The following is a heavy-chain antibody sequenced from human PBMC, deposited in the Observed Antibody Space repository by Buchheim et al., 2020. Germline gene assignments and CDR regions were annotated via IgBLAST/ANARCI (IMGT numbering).Heavy chain of an antibody. D-gene: IGHD6-19*01. V-gene: IGHV4-4*02. J-gene: IGHJ4*02. Sequence: QVQLQESGPGLVKPSGTLSLTCDVSGASVSSGSWWAWVRQPPGKGLEWLGEMHHGGSTNYNPSLKSRVTISVDKSKNQFSLKLSSVTAADTAVYYCARVIKWRAVAGTGFDYWGQGTL. CDR1: GASVSSGSW. CDR2: MHHGGST. CDR3: ARVIKWRAVAGTGFDY.